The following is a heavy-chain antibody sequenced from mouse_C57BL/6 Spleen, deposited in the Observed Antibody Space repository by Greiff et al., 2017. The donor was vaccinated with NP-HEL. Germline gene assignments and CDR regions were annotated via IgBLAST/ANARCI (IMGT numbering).Heavy chain of an antibody. CDR2: IWRGGST. CDR1: GFSFTSYC. D-gene: IGHD1-1*01. CDR3: AGPSTAVVAEGAIGY. J-gene: IGHJ4*01. Sequence: QVQLKESGPGLVQPSQTLSITCTASGFSFTSYCVHWVRQSPGKGLEWLGVIWRGGSTDYNAAFISRLSTITDNSKSQDFFKMNSLQADDTAIYYCAGPSTAVVAEGAIGYWGQGASVTVAT. V-gene: IGHV2-2*01.